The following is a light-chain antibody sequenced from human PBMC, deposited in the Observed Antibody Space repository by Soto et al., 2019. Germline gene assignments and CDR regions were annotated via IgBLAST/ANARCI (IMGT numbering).Light chain of an antibody. J-gene: IGKJ1*01. CDR3: QHYYSIPWT. CDR1: QVIGSRY. V-gene: IGKV3-20*01. Sequence: EIVMTQSPGTLSLSPGERATISCRASQVIGSRYLAWYHQKSGQAPRLLIYGASSRATGIPDRFSGSGSGTDFTLTISSLQAEDVAAYYCQHYYSIPWTFGQGTRVEIK. CDR2: GAS.